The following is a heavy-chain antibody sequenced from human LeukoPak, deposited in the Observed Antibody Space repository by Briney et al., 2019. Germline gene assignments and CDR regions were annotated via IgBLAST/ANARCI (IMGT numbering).Heavy chain of an antibody. CDR2: IKQDGSEK. Sequence: GGSLRLSCAASGFTFSSYWMSWVRQAPGKGLEWVANIKQDGSEKYYVDSVKGRFAISRDNAKNSLYLQMNSLRAEDTAVYYCARDYGDYVSDYWGQGTLVTVSS. CDR3: ARDYGDYVSDY. CDR1: GFTFSSYW. V-gene: IGHV3-7*05. J-gene: IGHJ4*02. D-gene: IGHD4-17*01.